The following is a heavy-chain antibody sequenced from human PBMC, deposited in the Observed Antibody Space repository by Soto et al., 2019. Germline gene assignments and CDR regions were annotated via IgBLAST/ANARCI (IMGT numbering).Heavy chain of an antibody. CDR2: IRNPGYGGTT. J-gene: IGHJ5*02. CDR3: VRGSFGYYGP. D-gene: IGHD3-3*01. V-gene: IGHV3-49*04. CDR1: GFSFGDYA. Sequence: GGSLRLSCAVSGFSFGDYAMTWVRQAPGKGLEWVGFIRNPGYGGTTEYATSVKGRFIISRDDSMSSAYLQLNSLKVDDSAVYYCVRGSFGYYGPWGQGTLVTVSS.